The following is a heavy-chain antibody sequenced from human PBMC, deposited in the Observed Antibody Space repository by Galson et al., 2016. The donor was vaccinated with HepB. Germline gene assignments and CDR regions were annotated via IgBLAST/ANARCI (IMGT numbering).Heavy chain of an antibody. V-gene: IGHV3-66*01. Sequence: SLRLSCAASGFTVSSNYMSWVRRAPGKGLEWVSVIYSGGSTYYADSVKGRFIISRDNSKNTVYLQMNSLRAEDTAVYYCARGYGSYHDYWGQGIQVTVSS. CDR3: ARGYGSYHDY. D-gene: IGHD1-26*01. CDR1: GFTVSSNY. J-gene: IGHJ4*02. CDR2: IYSGGST.